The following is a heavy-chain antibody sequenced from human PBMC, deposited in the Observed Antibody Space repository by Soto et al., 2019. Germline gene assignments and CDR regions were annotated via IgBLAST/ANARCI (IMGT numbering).Heavy chain of an antibody. CDR1: GGSISSSSYY. CDR3: AGWDTAMEN. CDR2: INHSGST. D-gene: IGHD5-18*01. J-gene: IGHJ4*02. V-gene: IGHV4-39*07. Sequence: SETLSLTCTVSGGSISSSSYYWGWIRQPPGKGLEWIGEINHSGSTNYNPSLKSRVTISVDTSKNQFSLKLSSVTAADTAVYYCAGWDTAMENWGQGTLVTVSS.